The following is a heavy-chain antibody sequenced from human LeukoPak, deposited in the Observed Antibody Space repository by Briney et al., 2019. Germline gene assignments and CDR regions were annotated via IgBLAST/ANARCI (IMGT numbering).Heavy chain of an antibody. D-gene: IGHD3-10*01. CDR3: ARTSRHFYGSGSNLTPWPADMDV. Sequence: PSETLSLTCTVSGGSINSNYWTWIPQPPGKGLEWIGYIYNSGTTHYHPSLNSRVTISMETSKNHFSLKLSSVTAADTAIYYCARTSRHFYGSGSNLTPWPADMDVWGRGTKVTVSS. J-gene: IGHJ6*02. V-gene: IGHV4-59*01. CDR2: IYNSGTT. CDR1: GGSINSNY.